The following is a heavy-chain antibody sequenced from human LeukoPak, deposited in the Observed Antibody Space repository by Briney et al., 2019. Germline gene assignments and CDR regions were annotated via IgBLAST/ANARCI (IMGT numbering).Heavy chain of an antibody. Sequence: SGGSLRLSCAASGFTFRTYGMHWVRQAPGKGLEWVAFIRYDGGNKYYADSVKGRFTISRDNSKNTLYLQMNSLRTEDTAVYYCAKEGGSYYSYYYYMDVWGKGTTVTVSS. J-gene: IGHJ6*03. CDR2: IRYDGGNK. V-gene: IGHV3-30*02. D-gene: IGHD1-26*01. CDR3: AKEGGSYYSYYYYMDV. CDR1: GFTFRTYG.